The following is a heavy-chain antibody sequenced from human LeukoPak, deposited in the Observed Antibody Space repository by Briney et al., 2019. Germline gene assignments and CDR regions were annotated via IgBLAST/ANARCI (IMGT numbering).Heavy chain of an antibody. D-gene: IGHD3-22*01. V-gene: IGHV4-39*01. CDR3: ARHGADSNYYYYGMDV. CDR2: IYYSGST. CDR1: GGSISSSSFY. Sequence: WETLSLTCTVSGGSISSSSFYWGWIRQPPGKGLEWIGSIYYSGSTYYNPSLYNPSLKSRVTISVDTSKTQFSLNLSSLTAADTAVYYCARHGADSNYYYYGMDVWGQGTTVTVSS. J-gene: IGHJ6*02.